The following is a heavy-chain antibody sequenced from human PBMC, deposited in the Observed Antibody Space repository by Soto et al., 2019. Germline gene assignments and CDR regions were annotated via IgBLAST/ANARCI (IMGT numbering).Heavy chain of an antibody. D-gene: IGHD3-22*01. V-gene: IGHV1-18*01. J-gene: IGHJ3*02. CDR3: EGGYDSSGYHDAFDI. CDR2: ISAYNGNT. Sequence: QVQLVQSGAEVKKPGASVEVSCKASGYTFTSYGISWVRQAPGQGLEWMGWISAYNGNTNYAQKLQGRVTMTTDTSTSTVYVELRSVRSDDTGVYYCEGGYDSSGYHDAFDIWGPGKMVTGSS. CDR1: GYTFTSYG.